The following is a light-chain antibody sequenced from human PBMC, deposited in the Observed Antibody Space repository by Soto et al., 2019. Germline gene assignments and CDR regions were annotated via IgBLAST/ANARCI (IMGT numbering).Light chain of an antibody. CDR2: QDS. CDR3: QAWDSSTGV. J-gene: IGLJ1*01. V-gene: IGLV3-1*01. Sequence: SYELTQPPSVSVCPGQTASITCSGDKLGDKYACWYQQKPGQSPVLVIYQDSKRPSGIPERFSGSNSGNTATLTISGTQAMDEADYYCQAWDSSTGVFGTGNKLTVL. CDR1: KLGDKY.